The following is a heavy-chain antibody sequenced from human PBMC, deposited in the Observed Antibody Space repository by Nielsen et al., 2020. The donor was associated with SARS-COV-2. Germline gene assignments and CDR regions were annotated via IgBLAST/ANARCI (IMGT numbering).Heavy chain of an antibody. CDR2: IYYSGST. J-gene: IGHJ6*03. CDR3: ATERSGVVPGPLGIGPWYIYYYMDV. V-gene: IGHV4-61*01. D-gene: IGHD2-2*01. Sequence: SETLSLTCNVSGYSISSGYYWGWIRQTPGKGLEWIGYIYYSGSTNYNPSLKSRVNISVDRSKTQFYLKLNSVTAADTAVYYCATERSGVVPGPLGIGPWYIYYYMDVWGKGTTVTVSS. CDR1: GYSISSGYY.